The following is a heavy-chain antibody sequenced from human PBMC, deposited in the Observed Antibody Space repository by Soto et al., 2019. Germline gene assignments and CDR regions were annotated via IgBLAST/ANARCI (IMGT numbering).Heavy chain of an antibody. Sequence: GGSLRLSCAASGFTFSTYVMSWVRQAPGRGLEWVSSITASGYSTYHADSVKGRFAISRDNSKNTLYLQMNSLRGEDTAVYYCARKTSADARYFEFWGQGTLVTVSS. V-gene: IGHV3-23*01. CDR1: GFTFSTYV. J-gene: IGHJ4*02. CDR2: ITASGYST. D-gene: IGHD3-10*01. CDR3: ARKTSADARYFEF.